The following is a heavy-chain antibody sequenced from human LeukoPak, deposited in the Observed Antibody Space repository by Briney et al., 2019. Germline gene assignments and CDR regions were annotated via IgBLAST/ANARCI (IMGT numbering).Heavy chain of an antibody. Sequence: SETLSLTCAVYGGSFSGYHWSWIRQPPGKGLEWIGEINHSGSTNYNPSLKSRVTMSVDTSKNQFSLKLRSVTAADTAVYYCARISNGWPHYMDVWGKGTTVTVSS. D-gene: IGHD6-19*01. V-gene: IGHV4-34*01. CDR3: ARISNGWPHYMDV. CDR2: INHSGST. J-gene: IGHJ6*03. CDR1: GGSFSGYH.